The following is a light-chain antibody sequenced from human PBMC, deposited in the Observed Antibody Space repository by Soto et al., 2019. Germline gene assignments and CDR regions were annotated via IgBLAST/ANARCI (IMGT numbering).Light chain of an antibody. CDR3: ITWDYILTAGV. CDR2: DND. CDR1: SSNIGAGYD. Sequence: QPVLTQPPSVSGAPGQRVTISCTGSSSNIGAGYDVHWYQQLPGTAPKLLIYDNDKRPSGIPDRFSGSKSGTSATLGITGLQTGDEADYYCITWDYILTAGVFGGGTQLTVL. V-gene: IGLV1-51*01. J-gene: IGLJ3*02.